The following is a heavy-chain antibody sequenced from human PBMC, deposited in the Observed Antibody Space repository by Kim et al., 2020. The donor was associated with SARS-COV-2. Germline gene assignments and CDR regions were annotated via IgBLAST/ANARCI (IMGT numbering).Heavy chain of an antibody. Sequence: SETLSLTCTVSGGSISSYYWSWIRQPPGKGLEWIGYIYYSGSTNYNPSLKSRVTISVDTSKNQFSLKLSSVTAADTAVYYCARHGSNSGYDTAGYLTFFDSWGQGTMVTVSS. CDR1: GGSISSYY. CDR2: IYYSGST. V-gene: IGHV4-59*08. CDR3: ARHGSNSGYDTAGYLTFFDS. J-gene: IGHJ3*02. D-gene: IGHD5-12*01.